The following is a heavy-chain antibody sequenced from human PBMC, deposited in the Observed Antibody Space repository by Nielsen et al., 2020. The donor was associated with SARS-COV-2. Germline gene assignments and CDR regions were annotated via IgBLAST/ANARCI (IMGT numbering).Heavy chain of an antibody. CDR2: IWYGGSNK. D-gene: IGHD7-27*01. Sequence: GESLKISCAASGFTFSSYGMHWVRQAPGKGLEWVAVIWYGGSNKYYADSVKGRFTISRDNSKNTLYLQMNSLRAEDTAVYYCARELTGGFDYWGQGTLVTVSS. CDR3: ARELTGGFDY. CDR1: GFTFSSYG. J-gene: IGHJ4*02. V-gene: IGHV3-33*01.